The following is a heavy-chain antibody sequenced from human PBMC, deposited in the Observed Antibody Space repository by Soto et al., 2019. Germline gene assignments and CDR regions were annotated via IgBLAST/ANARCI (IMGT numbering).Heavy chain of an antibody. J-gene: IGHJ4*02. CDR3: AKDRGPSPD. CDR2: ISGSGGST. V-gene: IGHV3-23*01. D-gene: IGHD3-10*01. Sequence: GGSLRLSCAASGFAFNNYAMTWVRQAPGKGLEWVSTISGSGGSTYYADSVKGRFTISRDNPKNTLYLQMNSLRAEDTAVYYCAKDRGPSPDWGQGTLVTVSS. CDR1: GFAFNNYA.